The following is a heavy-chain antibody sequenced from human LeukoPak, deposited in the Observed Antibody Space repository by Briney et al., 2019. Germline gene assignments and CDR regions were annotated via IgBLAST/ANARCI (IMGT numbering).Heavy chain of an antibody. CDR3: ARDQGFAGFGESSY. CDR1: GFTFSSYE. J-gene: IGHJ4*02. Sequence: PGGSLRLSCAASGFTFSSYEMNWVRQAPGKGLEWVSYISSSGSTIYYADSVKGRFTISRDNAKNSLYLQMNSLRAEDTAVYYCARDQGFAGFGESSYWGQGTLVTVSS. CDR2: ISSSGSTI. V-gene: IGHV3-48*03. D-gene: IGHD3-10*01.